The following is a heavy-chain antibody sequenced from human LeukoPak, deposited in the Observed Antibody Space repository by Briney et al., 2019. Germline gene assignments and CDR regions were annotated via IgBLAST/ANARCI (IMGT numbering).Heavy chain of an antibody. V-gene: IGHV4-59*01. J-gene: IGHJ4*02. Sequence: SETLSLTCTVSGGSISSYYWSWIRQPPGKGLEWIGYIYYSGSTNYNPSLKSRVTISVDTSKSQFSLKLSSVTAADTAVYYCARASTVTFDYWGQGTLVTVSS. CDR1: GGSISSYY. CDR2: IYYSGST. CDR3: ARASTVTFDY. D-gene: IGHD4-17*01.